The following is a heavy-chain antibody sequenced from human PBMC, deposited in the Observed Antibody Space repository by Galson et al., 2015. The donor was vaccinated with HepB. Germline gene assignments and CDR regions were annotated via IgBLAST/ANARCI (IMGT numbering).Heavy chain of an antibody. V-gene: IGHV3-21*01. Sequence: SLRLSCAASGFTFSAYNMHWVRQAPGKGLEWVSSISTSGAYVSYADSVKGRFTISRDNAKNSLSLQINSLRAEDTAVYYCVREGPPMGDFWGQGTLVTVSA. J-gene: IGHJ4*02. CDR1: GFTFSAYN. CDR3: VREGPPMGDF. CDR2: ISTSGAYV.